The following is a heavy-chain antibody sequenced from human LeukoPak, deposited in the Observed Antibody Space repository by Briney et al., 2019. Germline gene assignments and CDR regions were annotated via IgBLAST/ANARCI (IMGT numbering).Heavy chain of an antibody. D-gene: IGHD6-13*01. Sequence: SETLSLTCTVSGGSISSNYWSWIRQPPGKGLEWIGYIYYSGSTNYNPSLKSRVTISVDTSKNQFSLKLSSVTAADTAVYYCAGEVAAGLPIDYWGQGTLVTVSS. V-gene: IGHV4-59*01. CDR2: IYYSGST. J-gene: IGHJ4*02. CDR1: GGSISSNY. CDR3: AGEVAAGLPIDY.